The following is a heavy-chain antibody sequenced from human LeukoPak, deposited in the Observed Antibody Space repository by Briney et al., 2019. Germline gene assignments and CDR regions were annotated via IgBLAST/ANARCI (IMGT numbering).Heavy chain of an antibody. CDR2: ISISGSST. D-gene: IGHD3-10*01. Sequence: GGSLRLSCAASGFTFSSYAMNWVRQAPGKGLEWVSGISISGSSTYYAGSVKGRFTISRDNSKDTLYLQMNSLRAEDTAVYYCARDRGINWFDPWGQGTLVTVSS. CDR1: GFTFSSYA. CDR3: ARDRGINWFDP. V-gene: IGHV3-23*01. J-gene: IGHJ5*02.